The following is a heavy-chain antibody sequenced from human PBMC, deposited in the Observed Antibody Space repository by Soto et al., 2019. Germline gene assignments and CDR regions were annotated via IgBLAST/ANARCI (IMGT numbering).Heavy chain of an antibody. D-gene: IGHD2-15*01. CDR2: IWYDGSNK. Sequence: QVQLVESGGGVVQPGRSLRLSCAASGFTFSSYGMHWVRQAPGKGLEWVAVIWYDGSNKYYADSVKGRFTISRENSTNRLYLQMNGPRAEETAVYYCARDGYCSGGSCYSVPAFDYWGQGTLVTVSS. J-gene: IGHJ4*02. CDR3: ARDGYCSGGSCYSVPAFDY. CDR1: GFTFSSYG. V-gene: IGHV3-33*01.